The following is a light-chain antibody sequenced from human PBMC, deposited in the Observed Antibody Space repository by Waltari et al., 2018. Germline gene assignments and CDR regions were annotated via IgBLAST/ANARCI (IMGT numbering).Light chain of an antibody. V-gene: IGKV3-20*01. CDR2: HAS. CDR1: QSVSKY. CDR3: QKYDSLPAT. J-gene: IGKJ1*01. Sequence: EVVLTPSPGSLSLSPGERATLPCRARQSVSKYLAWYQQKPGQAPRHLIYHASSRATGIPDRFSGSGFGTDVSLTISRLEPEDFAVYYCQKYDSLPATFGQGTKVEIK.